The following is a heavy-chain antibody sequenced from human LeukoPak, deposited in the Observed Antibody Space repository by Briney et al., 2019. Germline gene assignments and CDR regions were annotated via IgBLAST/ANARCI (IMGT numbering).Heavy chain of an antibody. Sequence: PSETLSLTCAVSAYSISSGYYWGWIRQPPGMGLEWIASFYHSGSNYYNASIKSRVTISVDTSKNQFSLKLSSVTAADTAVYYCARHDFYSNYPHNWFDPWGQGTLVTVSS. CDR3: ARHDFYSNYPHNWFDP. V-gene: IGHV4-38-2*01. D-gene: IGHD4-11*01. J-gene: IGHJ5*02. CDR1: AYSISSGYY. CDR2: FYHSGSN.